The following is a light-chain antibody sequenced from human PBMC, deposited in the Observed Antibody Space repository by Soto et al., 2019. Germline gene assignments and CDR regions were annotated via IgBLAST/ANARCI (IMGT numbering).Light chain of an antibody. Sequence: QSVLTQPASVSGSPGQSITISCTGTSSDVGGYNYVSWYQQHPGKAPKLMIYDVSNRPSGVSNLFSGSKSGNTASLTISGLQAEDEADYYCSSYTSSSTPGVFGGGTKLTVL. J-gene: IGLJ2*01. CDR2: DVS. CDR3: SSYTSSSTPGV. V-gene: IGLV2-14*01. CDR1: SSDVGGYNY.